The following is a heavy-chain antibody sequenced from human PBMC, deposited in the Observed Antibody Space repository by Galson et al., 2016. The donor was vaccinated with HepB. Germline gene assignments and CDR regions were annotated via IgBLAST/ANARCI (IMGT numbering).Heavy chain of an antibody. D-gene: IGHD2-21*01. CDR1: GFTVSGTY. CDR3: ARGAGIAVVVLEDSYFDL. Sequence: SLRLSCAASGFTVSGTYMSWVRQAPGKGLQWVSVIYSDGTTYHTDSVKGRFTIARDSAENTVFLQMNSLRTEDTALYYCARGAGIAVVVLEDSYFDLWGRGTLLTVSA. J-gene: IGHJ2*01. CDR2: IYSDGTT. V-gene: IGHV3-66*01.